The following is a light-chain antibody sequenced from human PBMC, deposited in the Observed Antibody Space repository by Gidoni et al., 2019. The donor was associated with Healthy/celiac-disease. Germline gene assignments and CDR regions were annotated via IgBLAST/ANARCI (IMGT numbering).Light chain of an antibody. J-gene: IGKJ4*01. CDR1: QGISSY. CDR2: YAS. CDR3: QQYYTSPLT. V-gene: IGKV1-8*01. Sequence: AIRMTQSPSSFSASTGDRFTITCRASQGISSYLPCYQQKPGKAPKFLIYYASTLQSGVPSRFSGSGSGTDFTLTISCLQSEDFSTYYCQQYYTSPLTFGGGTKVEIK.